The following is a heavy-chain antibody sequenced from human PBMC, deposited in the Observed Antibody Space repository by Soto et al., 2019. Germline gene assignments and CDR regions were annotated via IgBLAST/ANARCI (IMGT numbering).Heavy chain of an antibody. CDR2: VDDSGTT. CDR3: SRDVSCSGGSCYPNDWFDP. V-gene: IGHV4-59*01. Sequence: QVQLQQSGPGLVKPSETLSLTCSVSAGSMRNYYWSWIRQPPGKGLEWIGNVDDSGTTKYNPSLRSRVTISVDTSTNQFSHMRSSVIAADTAVYYCSRDVSCSGGSCYPNDWFDPWGQGTLVTVSS. J-gene: IGHJ5*02. CDR1: AGSMRNYY. D-gene: IGHD2-15*01.